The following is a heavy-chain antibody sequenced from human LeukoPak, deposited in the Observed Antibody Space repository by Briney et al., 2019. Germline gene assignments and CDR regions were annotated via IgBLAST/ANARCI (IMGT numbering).Heavy chain of an antibody. CDR3: AKVATVTTPDY. D-gene: IGHD4-17*01. Sequence: PGGSLRLSCAASGFTFSSYAMHWVRQAPGKGLEWVAVISYDGSNKYYADSVKGRFTISRDNSKNTLYLQMNSLRAEDTAVYYCAKVATVTTPDYWGQGTLVTVSS. CDR2: ISYDGSNK. V-gene: IGHV3-30-3*01. CDR1: GFTFSSYA. J-gene: IGHJ4*02.